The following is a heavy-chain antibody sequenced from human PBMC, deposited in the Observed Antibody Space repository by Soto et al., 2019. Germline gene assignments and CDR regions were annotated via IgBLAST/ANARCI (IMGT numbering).Heavy chain of an antibody. D-gene: IGHD5-12*01. Sequence: EVQLLESGGGLVPPGGSLRLSCAASGFTFSSYAMSWVRQAPGKGLEWVSVIRGRGGSTYYADSVKGRFTIARDNSKNTLYLQMNSLRVEDTAVYYCAKKDIVATIGLADWGQGTLVTVSS. CDR2: IRGRGGST. CDR3: AKKDIVATIGLAD. V-gene: IGHV3-23*01. J-gene: IGHJ4*02. CDR1: GFTFSSYA.